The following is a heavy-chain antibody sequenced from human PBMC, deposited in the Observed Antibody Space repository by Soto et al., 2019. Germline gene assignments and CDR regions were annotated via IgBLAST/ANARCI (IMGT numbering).Heavy chain of an antibody. Sequence: WGSLRLSCAASGFTFSSYAMSWIRQPPGKGLEWLAYIDGSSDYTNSADSVKGRFTISRDNAKNSVFLQMNNLRADDTAVYYCARDLRFSSTNYFDFWGRGTLVTVSS. CDR2: IDGSSDYT. D-gene: IGHD2-8*01. V-gene: IGHV3-11*06. CDR1: GFTFSSYA. CDR3: ARDLRFSSTNYFDF. J-gene: IGHJ4*02.